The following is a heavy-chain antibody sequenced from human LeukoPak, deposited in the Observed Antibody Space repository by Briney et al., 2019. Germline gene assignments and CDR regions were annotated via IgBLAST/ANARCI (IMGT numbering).Heavy chain of an antibody. D-gene: IGHD6-13*01. J-gene: IGHJ6*02. CDR2: FDPEDGKT. Sequence: GASVKVSCKVSGYTLTELSMFWVRQAPGKGLEWMGSFDPEDGKTIYAQKFQGRVTMTEDTSTDTAYMERSSLRSEDTAVYYCATGYLVTAGLMDVWGQGTTVTVSS. V-gene: IGHV1-24*01. CDR3: ATGYLVTAGLMDV. CDR1: GYTLTELS.